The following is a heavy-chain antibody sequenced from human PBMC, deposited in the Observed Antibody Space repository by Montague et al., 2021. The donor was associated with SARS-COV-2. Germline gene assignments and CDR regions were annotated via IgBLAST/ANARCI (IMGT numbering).Heavy chain of an antibody. V-gene: IGHV4-59*01. Sequence: SETLSLTCTVSGGSISSYYWSWIRQPPGKGLEWIGYIYNSGSTNXNPSLKSRVPISVDTSKNQFSLKLSSVTAADTAVYYCARAPVAHITIFGVVTSFDYWGQGTLVTVSS. CDR3: ARAPVAHITIFGVVTSFDY. D-gene: IGHD3-3*01. J-gene: IGHJ4*02. CDR2: IYNSGST. CDR1: GGSISSYY.